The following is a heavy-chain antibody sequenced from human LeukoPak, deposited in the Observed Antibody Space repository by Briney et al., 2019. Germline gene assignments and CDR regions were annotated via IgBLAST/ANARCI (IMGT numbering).Heavy chain of an antibody. CDR3: ALLYGSGSYGLDY. D-gene: IGHD3-10*01. CDR1: GFTFDDYA. J-gene: IGHJ4*02. Sequence: PGRSLRLSCAASGFTFDDYAMHWVRQAPGKGLEWVSGISWKSGSIGYADSVKGRFTISRDNAKNSLYLQMNSLRAEDTALYYCALLYGSGSYGLDYWGQGTLVTVSS. V-gene: IGHV3-9*01. CDR2: ISWKSGSI.